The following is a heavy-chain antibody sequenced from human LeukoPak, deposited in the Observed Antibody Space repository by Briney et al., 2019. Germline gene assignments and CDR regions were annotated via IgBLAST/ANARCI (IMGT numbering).Heavy chain of an antibody. V-gene: IGHV1-2*02. CDR1: GYTFTGYY. J-gene: IGHJ4*02. CDR2: INPNSGGT. Sequence: ASVKVSCKASGYTFTGYYMHWVRQAPGQGLEWMGWINPNSGGTNYAQKFQGRVTMTRDTSNSTAYMELSRLRSDDTAVYYCARDLEWTGPRYYFDYWGQGTLVTVSS. D-gene: IGHD3-3*01. CDR3: ARDLEWTGPRYYFDY.